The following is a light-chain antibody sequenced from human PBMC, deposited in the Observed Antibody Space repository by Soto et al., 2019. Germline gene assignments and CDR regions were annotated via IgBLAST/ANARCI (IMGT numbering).Light chain of an antibody. Sequence: QSALTQPASVSGSPGQSITISCAGTSSDVGSYNFVSWYQQHPGKAPKLMIYEGNKRPSGVSNRFSGSKSGNTASLTISGLRAADEADYYCCSYAGSSTFVVFGGGTKLTVL. CDR3: CSYAGSSTFVV. J-gene: IGLJ2*01. V-gene: IGLV2-23*03. CDR2: EGN. CDR1: SSDVGSYNF.